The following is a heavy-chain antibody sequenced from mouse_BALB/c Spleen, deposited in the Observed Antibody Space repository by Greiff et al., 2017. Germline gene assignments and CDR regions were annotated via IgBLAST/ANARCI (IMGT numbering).Heavy chain of an antibody. CDR3: AINWVSWFAY. D-gene: IGHD4-1*01. J-gene: IGHJ3*01. CDR1: GFSLTSYG. CDR2: IWAGGST. V-gene: IGHV2-9*02. Sequence: QVQLKQSGPGLVAPSQSLSITCTVSGFSLTSYGVHWVRQPPGKGLEWLGVIWAGGSTNYNSALMSRLSISKDNSKSQVFLKMNSLQTDDTAMYYCAINWVSWFAYWGQGTLVTVSA.